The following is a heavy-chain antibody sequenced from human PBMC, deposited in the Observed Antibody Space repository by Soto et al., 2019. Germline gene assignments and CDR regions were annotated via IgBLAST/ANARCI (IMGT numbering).Heavy chain of an antibody. CDR1: GFTFSTYG. CDR3: ARDLGAFIYGSAYFDY. V-gene: IGHV3-33*01. J-gene: IGHJ4*02. Sequence: PGGSLRLSCAPSGFTFSTYGMHWVRQAPGKGLEWVAVIWYDGSNQYYADSVKGRFTISRDNSKNMLYLQMNSLRAEDTAVYYCARDLGAFIYGSAYFDYWGQGTPVTVSS. D-gene: IGHD3-10*01. CDR2: IWYDGSNQ.